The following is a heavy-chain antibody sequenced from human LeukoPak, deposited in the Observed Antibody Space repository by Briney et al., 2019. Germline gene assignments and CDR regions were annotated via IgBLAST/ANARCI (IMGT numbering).Heavy chain of an antibody. V-gene: IGHV3-21*01. CDR2: ISSSSSYK. D-gene: IGHD5-18*01. CDR3: ARESYPDYYGMDV. Sequence: GGSLRLSRAASGFTFSSYAMSWVRQAPGKGLEWVSSISSSSSYKYYADSVKGRFTISRDNAKNSLYLQMNSLRAEDTAVYYCARESYPDYYGMDVWGQGTTVTVSS. J-gene: IGHJ6*02. CDR1: GFTFSSYA.